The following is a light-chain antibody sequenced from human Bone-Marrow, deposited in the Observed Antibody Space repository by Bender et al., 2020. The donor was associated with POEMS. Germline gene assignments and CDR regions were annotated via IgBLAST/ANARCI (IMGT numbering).Light chain of an antibody. J-gene: IGLJ2*01. Sequence: QSALTQPPSASGSPGQSVTLSCTGTSSDVGGYDYVSWYQQHPGKAPKLIIFEVNKRPSGVPDRFSGSKSGSTASLTVSGLQAEDEANYYCSSYTGSNIVVFGGGTKLTIL. CDR2: EVN. CDR3: SSYTGSNIVV. CDR1: SSDVGGYDY. V-gene: IGLV2-8*01.